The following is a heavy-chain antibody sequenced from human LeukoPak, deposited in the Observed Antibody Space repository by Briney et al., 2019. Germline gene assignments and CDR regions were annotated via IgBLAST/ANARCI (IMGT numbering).Heavy chain of an antibody. V-gene: IGHV3-7*01. CDR2: INQDGREK. CDR1: GFTFSNYW. CDR3: ARDIVVVVAALYYFDY. D-gene: IGHD2-15*01. J-gene: IGHJ4*02. Sequence: GGSLRLSCAASGFTFSNYWVSWVRQAPGKGLEWVANINQDGREKYYVDSVKGRFTISRDNAKNSLYLQMNSLRAEDTAVYYCARDIVVVVAALYYFDYWGQGTLVTVSS.